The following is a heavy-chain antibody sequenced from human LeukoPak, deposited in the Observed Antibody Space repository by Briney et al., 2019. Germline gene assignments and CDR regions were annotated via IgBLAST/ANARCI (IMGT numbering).Heavy chain of an antibody. D-gene: IGHD3-3*01. CDR2: ISNSSSTI. CDR1: GFTFSSYS. V-gene: IGHV3-48*01. Sequence: PGGSLRLSCAASGFTFSSYSMNWVRQAPGKGLEWVSYISNSSSTIYYADSVKGRFTISRDNAKNSLYLQMNSLRADDTAVYYCASWSDYDFWSGYPYFDYWGQGTLVTVPS. J-gene: IGHJ4*02. CDR3: ASWSDYDFWSGYPYFDY.